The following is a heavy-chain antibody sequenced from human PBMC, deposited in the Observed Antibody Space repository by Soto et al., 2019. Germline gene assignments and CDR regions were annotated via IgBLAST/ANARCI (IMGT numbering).Heavy chain of an antibody. J-gene: IGHJ4*02. CDR2: MNPNSGNA. V-gene: IGHV1-8*01. CDR3: AIDPRDDLTSY. D-gene: IGHD1-1*01. Sequence: GASVKVCCKASGYRFASYNRRWVRQAAGQGLEWMGWMNPNSGNAGYAQKFQGRVTMTRNTSISTAYMELSSLRSEDTAVYYCAIDPRDDLTSYWGQGTPVTVSS. CDR1: GYRFASYN.